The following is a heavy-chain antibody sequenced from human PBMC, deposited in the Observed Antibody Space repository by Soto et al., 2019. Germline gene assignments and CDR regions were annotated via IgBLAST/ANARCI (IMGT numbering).Heavy chain of an antibody. CDR3: ARDEAAHTFDP. V-gene: IGHV1-18*01. Sequence: QVQLVQSGAEVKKPGASVKVSCKASGYTFTSYGISWVRQAPGQGLEWMGWISPYNGNTNYAQKLQGRVTMTTDTSTSTAYRELRSLRSDETAVDYCARDEAAHTFDPWGQGILVTVSS. J-gene: IGHJ5*02. CDR1: GYTFTSYG. D-gene: IGHD6-13*01. CDR2: ISPYNGNT.